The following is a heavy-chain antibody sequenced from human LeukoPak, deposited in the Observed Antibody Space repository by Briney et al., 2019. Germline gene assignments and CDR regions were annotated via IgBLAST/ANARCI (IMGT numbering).Heavy chain of an antibody. Sequence: PGGSLRLSCAASGFTFSSYAMSWVRQAPGKGLEWVSAISGSGGSTYYADSVKGRFTISRDNSKNTLYLQMNSLRAEDTAVYYCANSQYSSGWYCYFDYWGQGTLVTVSS. J-gene: IGHJ4*02. CDR2: ISGSGGST. D-gene: IGHD6-19*01. CDR3: ANSQYSSGWYCYFDY. CDR1: GFTFSSYA. V-gene: IGHV3-23*01.